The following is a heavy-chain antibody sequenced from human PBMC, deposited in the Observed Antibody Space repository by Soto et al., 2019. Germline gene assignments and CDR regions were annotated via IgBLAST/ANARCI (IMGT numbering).Heavy chain of an antibody. Sequence: SETLSLTCTVSGGSISSGDYYWSWIRQPPGKGLEWIGYIFYSGNTYYNPSLKSRVSISVDTSKNQFSLKLSSVTAADTAVYYCARDRGSSWMYKWFDPWGQGTLVTVSS. J-gene: IGHJ5*02. CDR1: GGSISSGDYY. CDR2: IFYSGNT. CDR3: ARDRGSSWMYKWFDP. V-gene: IGHV4-30-4*01. D-gene: IGHD6-13*01.